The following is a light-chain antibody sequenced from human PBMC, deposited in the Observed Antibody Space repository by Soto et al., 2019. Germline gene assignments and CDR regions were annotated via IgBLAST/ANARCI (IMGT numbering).Light chain of an antibody. J-gene: IGKJ3*01. V-gene: IGKV1-39*01. CDR1: QSIAGY. CDR2: TAS. CDR3: QRSDRSPFT. Sequence: DIQLTQSPSSLSASVGDRVTITCRASQSIAGYLNWYQQKPGKAPTLLIYTASRLKSGVPSRFSGSGSGTDFTLTISSLQLEDFATYYCQRSDRSPFTFGPGTKVDVK.